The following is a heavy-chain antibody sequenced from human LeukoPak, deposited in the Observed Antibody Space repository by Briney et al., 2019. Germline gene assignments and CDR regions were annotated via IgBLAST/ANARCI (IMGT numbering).Heavy chain of an antibody. Sequence: GGSLRLSCAASGFTFSSYWMTWVRQAPGKGLEWVANIKQDGSEKNYVDSVKGRFIISRDNVKNSLYLEMDSLRAEDTAVYYCVRGKDSSFDYWGQGTLDTVSS. CDR2: IKQDGSEK. V-gene: IGHV3-7*01. J-gene: IGHJ4*02. CDR3: VRGKDSSFDY. D-gene: IGHD2-15*01. CDR1: GFTFSSYW.